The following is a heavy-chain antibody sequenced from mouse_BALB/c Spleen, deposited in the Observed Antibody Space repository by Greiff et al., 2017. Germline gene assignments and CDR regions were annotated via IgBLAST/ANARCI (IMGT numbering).Heavy chain of an antibody. CDR3: ARQYGNYAAWFAY. D-gene: IGHD2-1*01. CDR2: ISSGGGST. CDR1: GFAFSSYD. Sequence: EVKLVESGGGLVKPGGSLKLSCAASGFAFSSYDMSWVRQTPEKRLEWVAYISSGGGSTYYPDTVKGRFTISRDNAKNTLYLQMSSLKSEDTAMYYCARQYGNYAAWFAYWGQGTLVTVSA. J-gene: IGHJ3*01. V-gene: IGHV5-12-1*01.